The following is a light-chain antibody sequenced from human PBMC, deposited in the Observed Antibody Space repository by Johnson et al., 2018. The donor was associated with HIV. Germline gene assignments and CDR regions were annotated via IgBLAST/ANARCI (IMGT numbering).Light chain of an antibody. CDR2: ENN. Sequence: QSVLTQPPSVSAAPGQMVSISCSGSSSNIGKNYVSWYQQFPGTAPKLLIHENNKRPSGIPDRFSGSKSGTSATLGITGLQTGDEADYYCGTWDSSLKGVFGTGTKVTVL. J-gene: IGLJ1*01. CDR1: SSNIGKNY. V-gene: IGLV1-51*02. CDR3: GTWDSSLKGV.